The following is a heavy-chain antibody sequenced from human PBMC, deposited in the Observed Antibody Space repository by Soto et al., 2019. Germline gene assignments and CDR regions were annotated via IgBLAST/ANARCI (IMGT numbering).Heavy chain of an antibody. CDR2: IVVGSGNT. D-gene: IGHD3-22*01. V-gene: IGHV1-58*01. CDR3: AALDSSGYYYEAFDI. CDR1: GFTFTSSA. Sequence: SVKVSWKASGFTFTSSAVQWVRQARGQRLEWIGWIVVGSGNTNYAQKFQERVTITRDMSTSTAYMELSSLRSEDTAVYYCAALDSSGYYYEAFDIWGQGTMVTVSS. J-gene: IGHJ3*02.